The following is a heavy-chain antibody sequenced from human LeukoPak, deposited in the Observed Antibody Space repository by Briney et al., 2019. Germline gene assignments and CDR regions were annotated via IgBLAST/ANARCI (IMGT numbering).Heavy chain of an antibody. V-gene: IGHV4-59*11. CDR3: AKSVVVATTRLGPFDT. CDR1: ADSFSSHY. J-gene: IGHJ3*02. D-gene: IGHD3-22*01. CDR2: ISYIGYT. Sequence: SETLSLTCAVSADSFSSHYWTWIRQPPGKGLEWIGYISYIGYTNYNPSLKSRVTISIDTSKNQFSLRLSSVTAADTAVYYCAKSVVVATTRLGPFDTWGQGTMVTVSS.